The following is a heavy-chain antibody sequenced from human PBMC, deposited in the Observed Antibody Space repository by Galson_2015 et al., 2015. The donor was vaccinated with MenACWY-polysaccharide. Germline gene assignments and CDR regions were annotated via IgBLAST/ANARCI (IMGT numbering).Heavy chain of an antibody. J-gene: IGHJ4*02. CDR1: GFTFSTYA. CDR3: VKNGYTGSSYGYFDS. CDR2: VSSSGDDT. Sequence: LRLSCAASGFTFSTYAMHWVRQAPGQGLEWMATVSSSGDDTYYADSVKGRFTISRDNSNNTLYLEMSSLRAGDTAVYYCVKNGYTGSSYGYFDSWGQGTLGTVSS. V-gene: IGHV3-30*18. D-gene: IGHD1-26*01.